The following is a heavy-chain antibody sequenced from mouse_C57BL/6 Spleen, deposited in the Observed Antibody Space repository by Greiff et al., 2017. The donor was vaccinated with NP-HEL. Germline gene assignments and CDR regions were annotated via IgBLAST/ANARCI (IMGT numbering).Heavy chain of an antibody. V-gene: IGHV5-12*01. CDR3: ARQGYYYGSRYFDV. J-gene: IGHJ1*03. D-gene: IGHD1-1*01. CDR2: ISNGGGST. Sequence: EVKVVESGGGLVQPGGSLKLSCAASGFTFSDYYMYWVRQTPEKRLEWVAYISNGGGSTYYPDTVKGRFTISRDNAKNTLYLQMSRLKSEDTAMYYWARQGYYYGSRYFDVWGTGTTVTVSS. CDR1: GFTFSDYY.